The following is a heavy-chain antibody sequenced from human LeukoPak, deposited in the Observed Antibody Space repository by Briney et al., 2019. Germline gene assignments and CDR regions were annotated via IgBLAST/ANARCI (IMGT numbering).Heavy chain of an antibody. Sequence: ASVKVSCKASGYTFTSYYMHWVRQAPGQGLEWMGIINPSGGSTSYAQKFQGRVTMTRDTSTSTVYMELSSLRSVDTAVYYCARDLIMITFGGGLDYWGQGTLVTVSS. D-gene: IGHD3-16*01. CDR1: GYTFTSYY. CDR2: INPSGGST. CDR3: ARDLIMITFGGGLDY. J-gene: IGHJ4*02. V-gene: IGHV1-46*03.